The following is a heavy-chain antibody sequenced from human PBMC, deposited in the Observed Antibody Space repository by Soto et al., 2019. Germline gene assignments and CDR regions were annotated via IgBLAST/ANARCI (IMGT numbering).Heavy chain of an antibody. CDR1: GYSFMTYG. CDR2: INPGSGDT. D-gene: IGHD3-22*01. V-gene: IGHV1-3*01. CDR3: AHRNYYESRGYYYYFDY. J-gene: IGHJ4*02. Sequence: ASVKVSCKASGYSFMTYGMQWVRQAPGQRLEWMGWINPGSGDTKYSEKFQGRVAITRDTSASTVYMELSGLRSEDTAIYYCAHRNYYESRGYYYYFDYWGQGTLVTVSS.